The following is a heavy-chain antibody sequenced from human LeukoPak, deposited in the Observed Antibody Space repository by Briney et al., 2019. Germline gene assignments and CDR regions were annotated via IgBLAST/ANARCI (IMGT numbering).Heavy chain of an antibody. V-gene: IGHV3-48*01. CDR3: ARDREVVVAARLFDY. Sequence: PGGSLRLSCAASGFTFSSYSMNWVRQAPGKGLEWVSYISSSSSTIYYADSVKGRLTISRDNAKNSLYLQMNSLRAEDTAVYYCARDREVVVAARLFDYWGQGTLVTVSS. J-gene: IGHJ4*02. CDR2: ISSSSSTI. D-gene: IGHD2-15*01. CDR1: GFTFSSYS.